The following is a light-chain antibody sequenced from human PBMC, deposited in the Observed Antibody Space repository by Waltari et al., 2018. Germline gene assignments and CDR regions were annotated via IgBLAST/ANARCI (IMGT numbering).Light chain of an antibody. CDR1: ENVSSGR. J-gene: IGKJ4*01. CDR2: GAS. V-gene: IGKV3-20*01. CDR3: QQYAGSPLT. Sequence: EIVLTQSPGTLSLSQGETATLPCRASENVSSGRLAWYLQKLGQAPRLLIYGASSRATGIPDRFSGGGSGTDFTLTISRLEPEDFVVYYCQQYAGSPLTFGGGTKVEIK.